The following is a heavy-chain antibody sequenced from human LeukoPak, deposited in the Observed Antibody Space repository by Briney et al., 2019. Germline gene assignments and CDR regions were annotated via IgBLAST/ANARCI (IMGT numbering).Heavy chain of an antibody. V-gene: IGHV5-51*01. CDR1: GYTYTDYW. CDR2: IYPGDSDV. J-gene: IGHJ4*02. D-gene: IGHD6-13*01. CDR3: ARRHSSIDY. Sequence: GESLKISCQASGYTYTDYWIGWVRQMPGKGLEWVGIIYPGDSDVRYNPSFEGQVTISVDKSINTAYLQWRSLKASDTAMFYCARRHSSIDYWGQGTLVTVSS.